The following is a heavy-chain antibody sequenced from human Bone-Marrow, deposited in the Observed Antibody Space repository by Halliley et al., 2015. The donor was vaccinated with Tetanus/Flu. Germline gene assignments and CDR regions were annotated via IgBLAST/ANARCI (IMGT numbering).Heavy chain of an antibody. D-gene: IGHD6-13*01. Sequence: WVAIVWYDGSKTYYADSVKGRFTISRDNSKNTVYLQMTRLRAEDTALYYCARDYGLSSSWYLDYWGQGTPVAVSS. CDR3: ARDYGLSSSWYLDY. CDR2: VWYDGSKT. J-gene: IGHJ4*02. V-gene: IGHV3-33*01.